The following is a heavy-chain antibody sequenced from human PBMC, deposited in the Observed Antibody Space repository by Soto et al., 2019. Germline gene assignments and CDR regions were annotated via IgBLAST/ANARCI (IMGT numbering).Heavy chain of an antibody. Sequence: GGSLRLSCAASGFTFSNAWMSWVRQAPGKGLEWVGRIKSKTDGGTTDYAAPVKGRFTISRDDSKNTLYLQMNSLRAEDTAVYYCAKFGYYDILTGPDAFDIWGQGTMVTVSS. CDR2: IKSKTDGGTT. CDR1: GFTFSNAW. V-gene: IGHV3-15*01. CDR3: AKFGYYDILTGPDAFDI. D-gene: IGHD3-9*01. J-gene: IGHJ3*02.